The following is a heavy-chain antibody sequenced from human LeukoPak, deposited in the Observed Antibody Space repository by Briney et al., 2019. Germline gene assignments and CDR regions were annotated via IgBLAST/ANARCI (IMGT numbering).Heavy chain of an antibody. J-gene: IGHJ4*02. CDR2: ISWNSGSI. CDR3: AKGYCSGGSCYYFDY. CDR1: GFTLDDYA. V-gene: IGHV3-9*01. Sequence: PGRSLRLSCAASGFTLDDYAMHWVRQAPGKGLEWVSGISWNSGSIGYADSVKGRFTISRDNAKNSLYLQMNSLRAEDTALYYCAKGYCSGGSCYYFDYWGQGTLVTVSS. D-gene: IGHD2-15*01.